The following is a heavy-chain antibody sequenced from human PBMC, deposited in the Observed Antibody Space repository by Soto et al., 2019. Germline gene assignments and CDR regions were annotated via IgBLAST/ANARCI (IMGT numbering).Heavy chain of an antibody. D-gene: IGHD3-16*01. Sequence: QVQLVQSGAEVRKPGASVQVSCKASGHTLASYDITWVRQATGQGLEWMGWMTADSGDIGYAQKFQCRVTMTWDTSITTAYMELSSLRSDDTAVYYCARDPFYGWFDSWGQGTLVTVSS. J-gene: IGHJ5*01. CDR2: MTADSGDI. V-gene: IGHV1-8*01. CDR3: ARDPFYGWFDS. CDR1: GHTLASYD.